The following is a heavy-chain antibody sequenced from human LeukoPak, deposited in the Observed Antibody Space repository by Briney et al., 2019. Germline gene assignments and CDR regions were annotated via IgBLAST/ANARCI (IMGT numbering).Heavy chain of an antibody. D-gene: IGHD3-10*01. CDR1: GFTFDDYA. V-gene: IGHV3-9*01. CDR2: ISWNSGSI. J-gene: IGHJ4*02. CDR3: AKGPESRLDGSGSYPDY. Sequence: PGGSLRLSCAASGFTFDDYAMHWVRQAPGKGLEWVSGISWNSGSIGYADSVKGRFTISRDNAKNSLYLQMNSLRAEDTALYYCAKGPESRLDGSGSYPDYWGQGTLVTVSS.